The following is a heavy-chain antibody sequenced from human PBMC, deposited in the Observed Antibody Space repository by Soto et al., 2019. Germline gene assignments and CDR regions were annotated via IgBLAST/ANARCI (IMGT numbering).Heavy chain of an antibody. V-gene: IGHV3-33*01. CDR3: ARDPVVRGYRLYFDY. Sequence: GGSLRLSCAASGFPFSIYGMHLVRQSPGKGLEWVAVIWYDGSNKYYADSVKGRFTISRDNSKNTLYLQMNSLRAEDTAVYYCARDPVVRGYRLYFDYWGQGKLVTVSS. CDR1: GFPFSIYG. CDR2: IWYDGSNK. J-gene: IGHJ4*02. D-gene: IGHD3-10*01.